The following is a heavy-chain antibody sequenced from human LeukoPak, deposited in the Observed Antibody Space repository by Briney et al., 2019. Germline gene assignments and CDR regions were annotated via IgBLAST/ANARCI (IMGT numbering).Heavy chain of an antibody. CDR2: ISWNSGSI. V-gene: IGHV3-9*03. CDR3: AKDASFGVVILGGAFDT. Sequence: PGGSLRLSCAASGFTFDDYAMHWVRQAPGKGLEWVSGISWNSGSIGYADSVKGRFTISRDNAKNSLYLQMNSLRAEDMALYYCAKDASFGVVILGGAFDTWGQGTMVTVSS. CDR1: GFTFDDYA. D-gene: IGHD3-3*01. J-gene: IGHJ3*02.